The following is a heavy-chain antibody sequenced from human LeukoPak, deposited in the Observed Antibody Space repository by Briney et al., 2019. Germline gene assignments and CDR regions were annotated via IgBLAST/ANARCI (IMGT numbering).Heavy chain of an antibody. D-gene: IGHD3-3*01. J-gene: IGHJ4*02. CDR2: IRYDGSNK. Sequence: GRSLRLSCAASGFTFSSYGMRWVRQAPGKGLEWVAVIRYDGSNKYYTGSVKGRFTISRDNSKNTLYLQMNSLRAEDTALYYCARDHDACFDYWAQGTLVTVSS. V-gene: IGHV3-33*01. CDR1: GFTFSSYG. CDR3: ARDHDACFDY.